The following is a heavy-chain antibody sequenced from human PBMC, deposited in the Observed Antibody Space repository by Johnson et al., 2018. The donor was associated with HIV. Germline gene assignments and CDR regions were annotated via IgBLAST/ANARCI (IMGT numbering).Heavy chain of an antibody. CDR3: ARAMYTSGWSYDAFDI. CDR1: GFTFSSYG. D-gene: IGHD6-19*01. J-gene: IGHJ3*02. CDR2: IRYDGSNK. Sequence: QVQLVESGGGVVQPGGSLRLSCAASGFTFSSYGMHWVRQAPGKGLEWVAFIRYDGSNKYYADSVKGRFTISRDNAKNSLYLQMNSLRAEDTAVYYCARAMYTSGWSYDAFDIWGQGTKVTVSS. V-gene: IGHV3-30*02.